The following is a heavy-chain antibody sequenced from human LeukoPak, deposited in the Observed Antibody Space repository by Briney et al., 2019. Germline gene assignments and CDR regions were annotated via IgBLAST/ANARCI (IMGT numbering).Heavy chain of an antibody. J-gene: IGHJ6*04. D-gene: IGHD2-15*01. CDR2: VSKSSDYI. CDR3: AREEDCRAIRTSDGLDV. CDR1: GFTFNSYT. V-gene: IGHV3-21*01. Sequence: PGGSLRLSCAASGFTFNSYTMNWVRQAPGKGLEWVSCVSKSSDYIYYADSVRGRFTISRDNAKNLVYLEMNSLRAEDTGVYYCAREEDCRAIRTSDGLDVWGEGTTVTVSP.